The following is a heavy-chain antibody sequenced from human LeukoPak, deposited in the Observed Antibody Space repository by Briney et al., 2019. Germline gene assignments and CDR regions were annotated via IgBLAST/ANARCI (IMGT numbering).Heavy chain of an antibody. D-gene: IGHD6-13*01. CDR1: GFTFSSYS. CDR3: ASRSGYSSSWSSGGYH. V-gene: IGHV3-48*02. CDR2: ISSSSSTI. Sequence: GGSLRLSCAASGFTFSSYSMNWVRQAPGKGLEWVSYISSSSSTIYYADSVKGRFTISRDNAKNSLYLQMNSLRDEDTAVYYCASRSGYSSSWSSGGYHWGQGTLVTVSS. J-gene: IGHJ5*02.